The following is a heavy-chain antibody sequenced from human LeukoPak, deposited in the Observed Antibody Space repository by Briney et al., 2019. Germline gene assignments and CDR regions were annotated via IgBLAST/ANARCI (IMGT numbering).Heavy chain of an antibody. CDR2: ISNSGGDT. CDR3: ARVAAGYSVNYFDY. CDR1: GFTFSSYA. J-gene: IGHJ4*02. V-gene: IGHV3-23*01. D-gene: IGHD4-23*01. Sequence: GGSLRLSCAASGFTFSSYAMSWVRQAPGKGLEWVAAISNSGGDTFYSDSGKGRFTIARDNSKNTLYLQMNSLRDEDTAVYYCARVAAGYSVNYFDYWGQGTLVTVSS.